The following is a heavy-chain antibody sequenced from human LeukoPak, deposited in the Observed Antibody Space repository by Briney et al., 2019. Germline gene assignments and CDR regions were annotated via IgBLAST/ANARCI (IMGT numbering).Heavy chain of an antibody. Sequence: GGSLRLSCAASGFDVSANYMSWVRQAPGSALEWVSTIYTGGSTYYADSVKGRFTISRDKSKKTLILQMNNLRGDDTAKYYCARLGFSSHSYWFASWGQGTLVAASS. J-gene: IGHJ5*01. V-gene: IGHV3-66*04. CDR3: ARLGFSSHSYWFAS. CDR2: IYTGGST. D-gene: IGHD6-13*01. CDR1: GFDVSANY.